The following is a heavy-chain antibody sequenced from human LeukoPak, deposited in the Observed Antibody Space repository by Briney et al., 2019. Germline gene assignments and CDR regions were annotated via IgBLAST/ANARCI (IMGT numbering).Heavy chain of an antibody. CDR1: GFTFTNYG. CDR3: ARPSGSVTIFGVVDYFDY. Sequence: GGSLRLSCVVSGFTFTNYGMHWVRQAPGKGLDWAASIAYDGSNENYAESVKGRFTISRDNSKNTLYLQLNSLRAEDTAVYYCARPSGSVTIFGVVDYFDYWGQGPLVTVSS. CDR2: IAYDGSNE. J-gene: IGHJ4*02. V-gene: IGHV3-30*04. D-gene: IGHD3-3*01.